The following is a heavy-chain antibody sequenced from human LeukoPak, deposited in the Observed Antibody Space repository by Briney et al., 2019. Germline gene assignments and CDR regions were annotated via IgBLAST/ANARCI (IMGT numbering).Heavy chain of an antibody. D-gene: IGHD6-6*01. J-gene: IGHJ4*02. V-gene: IGHV3-48*01. Sequence: GGCLRLSCAVSGCSLSNYGLNWVRQAPGKGLEWVSYISSSSTKNYADSVKGRFTISRDNAKNSLYLQMNSLRAEDTALYYCARGGAARPDYWGQGTLVTVSS. CDR1: GCSLSNYG. CDR2: ISSSSTK. CDR3: ARGGAARPDY.